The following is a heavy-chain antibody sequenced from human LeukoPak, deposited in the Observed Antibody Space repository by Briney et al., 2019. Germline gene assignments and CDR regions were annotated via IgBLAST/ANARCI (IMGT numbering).Heavy chain of an antibody. J-gene: IGHJ4*02. CDR3: ARGDRLLFY. V-gene: IGHV4-30-2*01. Sequence: SETLSLTCAVSGASISEYGYYWSWIRQPSGRGLEWIGYIYHSGSAYYNPSLMSRATISAGRSKNQYFLNVTSVTAADTAMYYCARGDRLLFYWGPGTQVTVSS. CDR2: IYHSGSA. CDR1: GASISEYGYY.